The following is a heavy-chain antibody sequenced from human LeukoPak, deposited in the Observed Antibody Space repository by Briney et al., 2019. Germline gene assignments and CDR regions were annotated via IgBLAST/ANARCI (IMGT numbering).Heavy chain of an antibody. Sequence: SETLSLTCTVSGGSISSYYWSWIRQPPGKGLEWIGYIYYSGSTNYHPSLKCRVTISVDTSKNQFSLKLSSVTAADTAVYYCASGSVAATTSFDYWGQGTLVTVSS. J-gene: IGHJ4*02. CDR3: ASGSVAATTSFDY. D-gene: IGHD2-15*01. CDR1: GGSISSYY. CDR2: IYYSGST. V-gene: IGHV4-59*08.